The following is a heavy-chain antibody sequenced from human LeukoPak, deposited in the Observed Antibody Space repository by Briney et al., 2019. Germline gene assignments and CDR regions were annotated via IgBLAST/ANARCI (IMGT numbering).Heavy chain of an antibody. CDR1: GFTFSSYA. Sequence: GGSLRLSCAASGFTFSSYAMSWGRQAPGQGLGWVSAISGSGGSTYYADSVKGRFTISRDNSKNTLYLQMNSLRAEDTAVYYCAKDRDGSGSALDYWGQGTLVTVSS. J-gene: IGHJ4*02. CDR3: AKDRDGSGSALDY. CDR2: ISGSGGST. D-gene: IGHD3-10*01. V-gene: IGHV3-23*01.